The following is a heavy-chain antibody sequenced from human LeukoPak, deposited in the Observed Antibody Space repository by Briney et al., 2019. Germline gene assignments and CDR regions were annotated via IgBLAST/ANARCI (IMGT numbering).Heavy chain of an antibody. V-gene: IGHV1-18*01. CDR2: ISAYNGNT. CDR3: ARVPRNVFDI. Sequence: ASVKLSCKASGYTFTNFGISWVRQAPGQGLEWMGWISAYNGNTNYAQNLQGRVTLTTDTPTSTAYMELRSLRAEDTAVYYCARVPRNVFDIWGQGTMVTVSS. CDR1: GYTFTNFG. J-gene: IGHJ3*02. D-gene: IGHD1-14*01.